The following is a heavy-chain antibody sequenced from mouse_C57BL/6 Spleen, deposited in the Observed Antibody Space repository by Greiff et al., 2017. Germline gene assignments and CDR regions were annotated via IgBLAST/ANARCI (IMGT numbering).Heavy chain of an antibody. CDR2: IHPNSGST. Sequence: QVQLQQPGAELVKPGASVKLSCKASGYTFTSYWMHWVKQRPGQGLEWIGMIHPNSGSTNYNEKFKSKATLTVDQSSSTAYMQLSSLTSEDSAVYVYARRYSDDYAMDDWGQGTSVTVSS. CDR1: GYTFTSYW. CDR3: ARRYSDDYAMDD. D-gene: IGHD2-12*01. J-gene: IGHJ4*01. V-gene: IGHV1-64*01.